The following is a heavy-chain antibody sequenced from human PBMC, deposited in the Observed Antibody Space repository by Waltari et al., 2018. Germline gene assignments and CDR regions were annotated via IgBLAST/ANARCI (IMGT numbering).Heavy chain of an antibody. D-gene: IGHD7-27*01. CDR1: GFTFSSYW. V-gene: IGHV3-7*01. CDR2: IKQDGGEK. Sequence: EVQLVESGGGLVQPGGSLRLSCAASGFTFSSYWMSWVRQAPGKGLECVANIKQDGGEKYEVDSVKGRFTISRDNAKNSLYLQMNSLRAEDTAVYYCARDPGRWYFDLWGRGTLVTVSS. J-gene: IGHJ2*01. CDR3: ARDPGRWYFDL.